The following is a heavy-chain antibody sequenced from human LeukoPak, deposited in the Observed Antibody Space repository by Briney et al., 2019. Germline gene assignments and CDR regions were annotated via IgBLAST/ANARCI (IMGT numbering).Heavy chain of an antibody. Sequence: SETLSLTCTVSGGSISTSSYYWGWVRQPPGKGLEWIGNIFYSGSTYYSPSLKSRVTISLDTSRNQFSLKLNSVTAADTAVYYCAKSNGYGLADIWGQGTMVTVSS. CDR2: IFYSGST. V-gene: IGHV4-39*07. D-gene: IGHD6-13*01. CDR3: AKSNGYGLADI. CDR1: GGSISTSSYY. J-gene: IGHJ3*02.